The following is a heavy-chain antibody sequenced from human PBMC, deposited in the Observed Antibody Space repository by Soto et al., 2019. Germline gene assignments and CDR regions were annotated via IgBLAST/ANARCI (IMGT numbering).Heavy chain of an antibody. CDR2: IGTAGDT. V-gene: IGHV3-13*01. J-gene: IGHJ6*02. Sequence: EVLLVESGGDLVQPGGFLRLSCAASGFMFSNYDMHWVRQGTGKGKGLEWVAAIGTAGDTYYLGSVKGRFTISRDNSKNTLFLQMNSLRAEDRAVYYCAKMGDHVSYFYGMDVWGQGATVTVSS. D-gene: IGHD2-21*02. CDR1: GFMFSNYD. CDR3: AKMGDHVSYFYGMDV.